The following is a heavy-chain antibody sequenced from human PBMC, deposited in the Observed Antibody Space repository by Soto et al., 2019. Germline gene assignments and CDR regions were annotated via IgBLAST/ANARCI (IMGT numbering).Heavy chain of an antibody. D-gene: IGHD6-19*01. CDR1: GYSFTDYY. Sequence: QVHLVQSGAEVKEPGASVKVSCKASGYSFTDYYIHWVRQAPGQGLEWMGWMNPNSDGANYAQKFRGRVTMTRDKYIRTAYMEVNRLTSDDTAVYFCARGGGSGWHGDWFDPWGQGTLVTVSS. J-gene: IGHJ5*02. V-gene: IGHV1-2*02. CDR3: ARGGGSGWHGDWFDP. CDR2: MNPNSDGA.